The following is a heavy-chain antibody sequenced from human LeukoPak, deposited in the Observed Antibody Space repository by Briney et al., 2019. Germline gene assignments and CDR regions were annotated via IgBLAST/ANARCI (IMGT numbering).Heavy chain of an antibody. V-gene: IGHV3-74*01. CDR2: IDSDGSTT. CDR3: ARGVTSTIRGVGY. J-gene: IGHJ4*02. CDR1: GFPFSSYW. D-gene: IGHD3-10*01. Sequence: PGGPLRFSCAAPGFPFSSYWMHWFRKAPGKGLLGVSRIDSDGSTTNYADSVKGRFTISRDNAKNTLYLQMNSLRAEDTAVYFCARGVTSTIRGVGYWGQGSLVTVSS.